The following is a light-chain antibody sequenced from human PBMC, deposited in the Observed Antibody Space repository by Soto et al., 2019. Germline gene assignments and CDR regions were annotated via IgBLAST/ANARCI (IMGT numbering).Light chain of an antibody. CDR3: QQSYSTPFT. CDR1: QSISSY. Sequence: DIPMTQSPSSLSASVGDRVTITCRASQSISSYLNWYQQKPGKAPKLLIYAASSLQSGVPSRFSGSGSGTDFTLTISSLQPEDFATYYCQQSYSTPFTFGPRTKVDI. CDR2: AAS. J-gene: IGKJ3*01. V-gene: IGKV1-39*01.